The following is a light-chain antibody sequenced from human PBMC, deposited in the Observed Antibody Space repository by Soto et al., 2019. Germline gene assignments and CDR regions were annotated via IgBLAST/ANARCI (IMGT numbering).Light chain of an antibody. Sequence: DIQMTQSPSSLSASVGDRVTITCRASQSISSYLHWYQQKPGKAPKLLIYAASSLQSGVPSRFSVSGSGTDFTLTISSLQPADFATYYCQRSFSTPLTFGGGTKVEIK. J-gene: IGKJ4*01. V-gene: IGKV1-39*01. CDR1: QSISSY. CDR3: QRSFSTPLT. CDR2: AAS.